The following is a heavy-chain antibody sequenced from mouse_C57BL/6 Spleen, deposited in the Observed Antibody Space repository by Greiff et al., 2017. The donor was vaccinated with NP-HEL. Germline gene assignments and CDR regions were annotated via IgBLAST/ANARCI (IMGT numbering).Heavy chain of an antibody. CDR2: IYPGDGDT. V-gene: IGHV1-80*01. Sequence: VQLQQSGAELVKPGASVKISCKASGYAFSSYWMNWVKQRPGKGLEWIGQIYPGDGDTNYNGKFKGKATLTADKSSSTAYMQLSSLTSEDSAVYFCARLGRGDYFDYWGQGTTLTVSS. D-gene: IGHD4-1*01. CDR1: GYAFSSYW. J-gene: IGHJ2*01. CDR3: ARLGRGDYFDY.